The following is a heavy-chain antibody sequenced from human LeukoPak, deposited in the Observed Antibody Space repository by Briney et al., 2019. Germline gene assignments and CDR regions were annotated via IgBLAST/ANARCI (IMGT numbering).Heavy chain of an antibody. D-gene: IGHD3-9*01. CDR3: ARAITYYDILTGYYTPAYNWFDP. Sequence: GASVKVSFKASGGTFSSYAISWVRQAPGQGLEWMGGIIPIFGTANYAQKFQGRVTITADESTSTAYMELSSLRSEDTAVYYCARAITYYDILTGYYTPAYNWFDPWGQGTLVTASS. CDR2: IIPIFGTA. J-gene: IGHJ5*02. V-gene: IGHV1-69*13. CDR1: GGTFSSYA.